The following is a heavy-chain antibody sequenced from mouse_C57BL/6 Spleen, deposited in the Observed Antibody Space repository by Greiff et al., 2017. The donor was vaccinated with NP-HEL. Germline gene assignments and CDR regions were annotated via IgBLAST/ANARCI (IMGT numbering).Heavy chain of an antibody. J-gene: IGHJ4*01. CDR1: GFTFSDYG. CDR3: AKNLLYYAMDY. V-gene: IGHV5-17*01. D-gene: IGHD1-1*01. Sequence: EVQLVESGGGLVKPGGSLKLSCAASGFTFSDYGMHWVRQAPEKGLEWVAYISSGSSTIYYADTVKGRFTISRDNAKNTLFLQMTSLSSEDTVMYYCAKNLLYYAMDYWGQGTSVTVSS. CDR2: ISSGSSTI.